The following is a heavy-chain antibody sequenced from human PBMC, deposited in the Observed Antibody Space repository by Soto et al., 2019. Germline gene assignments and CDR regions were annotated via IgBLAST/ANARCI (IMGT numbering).Heavy chain of an antibody. V-gene: IGHV3-23*01. J-gene: IGHJ4*02. CDR2: ISTSGGST. CDR1: GFTFSNYA. D-gene: IGHD5-18*01. CDR3: ARDGLGAYTYGSYYFDY. Sequence: EVQLLESGGGLVQPGGSLRLSCAASGFTFSNYAMSWVRQAPGKGLEWVSTISTSGGSTYSADSVKGRFTISRDNSKNTLYLQMNSLRAEDTAVYYCARDGLGAYTYGSYYFDYWGQGTLVT.